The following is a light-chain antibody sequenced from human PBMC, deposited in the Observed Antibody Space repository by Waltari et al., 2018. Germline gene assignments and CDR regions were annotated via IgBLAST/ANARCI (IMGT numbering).Light chain of an antibody. CDR1: SSNIGSNF. V-gene: IGLV1-47*01. CDR2: WNN. Sequence: QSVLTQPPSVSGTPGQRVTISCSGSSSNIGSNFVYWYQRFPGTAPNLLIYWNNQRASGCPDRFSGAKAGTSTSLAISGLRSEDEADYYCAAWDDSLRRKVFGGGTKLTVL. J-gene: IGLJ3*02. CDR3: AAWDDSLRRKV.